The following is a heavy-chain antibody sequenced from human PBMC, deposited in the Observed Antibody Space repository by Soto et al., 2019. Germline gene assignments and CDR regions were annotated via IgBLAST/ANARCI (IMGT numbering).Heavy chain of an antibody. V-gene: IGHV3-30*18. CDR1: GFTFSSYS. CDR2: ISYDGSNK. D-gene: IGHD3-9*01. Sequence: GGSLRLSCAASGFTFSSYSMHWVRQAPGKGLEWVAVISYDGSNKYYADSVKGRFTISRDNSKNTLYLQMNSLRAEDTAVYYCAKGRLRYFDWLLSHPYYYYYGMDVWGQGTTVTVSS. CDR3: AKGRLRYFDWLLSHPYYYYYGMDV. J-gene: IGHJ6*02.